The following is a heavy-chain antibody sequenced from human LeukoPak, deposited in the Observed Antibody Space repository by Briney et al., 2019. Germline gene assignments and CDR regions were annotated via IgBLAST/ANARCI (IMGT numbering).Heavy chain of an antibody. CDR3: ATGIQWLDAFDI. J-gene: IGHJ3*02. CDR2: INSDGSST. V-gene: IGHV3-74*01. D-gene: IGHD5-12*01. Sequence: PGGSLRLSCAASGFTFSSYWMHWVRQAPGKGLVWVSRINSDGSSTSYADSVKGRFTISRDNAKNTLYLQMNSLRAEDTAVYYCATGIQWLDAFDIWGQGTMVTVSS. CDR1: GFTFSSYW.